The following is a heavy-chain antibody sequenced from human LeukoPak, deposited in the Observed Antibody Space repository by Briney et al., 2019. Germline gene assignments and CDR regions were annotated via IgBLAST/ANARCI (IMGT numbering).Heavy chain of an antibody. CDR1: GFTFSSYW. Sequence: GGSLRLSCAASGFTFSSYWMSWVRQAPGKGLEWVANIKQDGSEKYYVDSVKGRFTISRDNAKNSLYLQMNSLRAEDTAVYYCASALGYYDFWSGYSPGAFDIWGQGTMVTVSS. CDR2: IKQDGSEK. J-gene: IGHJ3*02. CDR3: ASALGYYDFWSGYSPGAFDI. D-gene: IGHD3-3*01. V-gene: IGHV3-7*01.